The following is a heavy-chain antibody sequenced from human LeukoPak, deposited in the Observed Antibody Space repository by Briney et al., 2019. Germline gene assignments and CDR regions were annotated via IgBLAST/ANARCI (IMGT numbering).Heavy chain of an antibody. V-gene: IGHV4-39*07. CDR1: GGSIRSTTYY. D-gene: IGHD3-22*01. CDR3: ARAPHFFDTSGSRYYFDY. CDR2: IYSGNT. Sequence: PSETLSLTCSVSGGSIRSTTYYWGWIRQPPGKGLVWIGSIYSGNTYYSPSLMSRVTISVDTSKNQFSLILRSVTAADTAVYYCARAPHFFDTSGSRYYFDYWGQGALVTVSS. J-gene: IGHJ4*02.